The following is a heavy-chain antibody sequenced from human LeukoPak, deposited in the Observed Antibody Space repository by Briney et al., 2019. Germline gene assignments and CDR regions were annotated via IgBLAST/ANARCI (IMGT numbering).Heavy chain of an antibody. CDR3: ARALGMVATEPLSDY. CDR2: INPNNGGT. CDR1: GYTFTGYY. D-gene: IGHD5-12*01. J-gene: IGHJ4*02. Sequence: ASVKVSCKASGYTFTGYYIHWVRQAPGQGLEWMGRINPNNGGTNYAQKFQGRVTMTRDMSMSTAYMELSRLRSEDTAVYYCARALGMVATEPLSDYWGQGTLVTVSS. V-gene: IGHV1-2*06.